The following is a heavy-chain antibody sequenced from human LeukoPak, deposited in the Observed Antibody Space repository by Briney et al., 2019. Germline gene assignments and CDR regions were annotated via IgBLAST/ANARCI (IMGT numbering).Heavy chain of an antibody. CDR1: GFTFSNYA. D-gene: IGHD3-10*01. Sequence: PGESLRLSCAASGFTFSNYALSWVRQAPGKGLEWVSTLSDDTYYADSVKGRSTISRDNSKNTLWLQMNNLRAEDTALYFCARSRGPGSHWFDPWGQGALVTVSS. CDR3: ARSRGPGSHWFDP. CDR2: LSDDT. J-gene: IGHJ5*02. V-gene: IGHV3-23*01.